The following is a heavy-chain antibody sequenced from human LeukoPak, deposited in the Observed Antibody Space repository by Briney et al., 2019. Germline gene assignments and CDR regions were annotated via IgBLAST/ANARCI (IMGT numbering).Heavy chain of an antibody. CDR3: ARHLGRGFDY. Sequence: KPSETLSLTCTVSDGSINSYYWSWIRQPPGKGLEWIGYIYYSGSTNYNPSLRSRLTIAVDTSKNQFSLKLIFVTAADTAVYYCARHLGRGFDYWGQGILVTVSS. V-gene: IGHV4-59*08. J-gene: IGHJ4*02. CDR1: DGSINSYY. CDR2: IYYSGST.